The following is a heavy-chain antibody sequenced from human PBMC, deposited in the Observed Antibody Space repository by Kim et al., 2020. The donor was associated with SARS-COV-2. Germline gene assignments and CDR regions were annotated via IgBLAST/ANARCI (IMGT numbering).Heavy chain of an antibody. D-gene: IGHD2-15*01. CDR1: GYTFTSYA. V-gene: IGHV1-3*01. J-gene: IGHJ6*02. CDR2: INAGNGNT. Sequence: ASVKVSCKASGYTFTSYAMHWVRQAPGQRLEWMGWINAGNGNTKYSQKFQGRVTITRDTSASTAYMELSSLRSEDTAVYYCARNEPGEWWNSLYYYYGMDVWGQGTTVTVSS. CDR3: ARNEPGEWWNSLYYYYGMDV.